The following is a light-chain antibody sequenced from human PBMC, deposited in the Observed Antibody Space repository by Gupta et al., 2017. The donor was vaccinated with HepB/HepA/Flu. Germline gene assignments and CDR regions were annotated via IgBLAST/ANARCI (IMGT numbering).Light chain of an antibody. CDR1: SSNIGAGYD. CDR2: GNR. Sequence: QSVLPQPPSVSGSPGQRLTISCTGSSSNIGAGYDVHWYQQLPGTAPKLLIYGNRNRPTGVPDRFYGSKSGTSASLAITALQAEDEADYYCQSYDSSLSGPWVFGGGTKLTVL. CDR3: QSYDSSLSGPWV. V-gene: IGLV1-40*01. J-gene: IGLJ3*02.